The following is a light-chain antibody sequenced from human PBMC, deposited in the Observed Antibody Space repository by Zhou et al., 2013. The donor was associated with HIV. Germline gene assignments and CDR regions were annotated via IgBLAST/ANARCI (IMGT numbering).Light chain of an antibody. Sequence: EIVLTQSPATLSLSPGERATLSCRASQSVSTYLVWYQQKPGQGPRLLIYAASTRATGTPARFSGSASGTEFTLTISSLQSEDFAVYYCQQYNNWPPLTFGGGTKVEIK. CDR1: QSVSTY. V-gene: IGKV3-15*01. J-gene: IGKJ4*01. CDR3: QQYNNWPPLT. CDR2: AAS.